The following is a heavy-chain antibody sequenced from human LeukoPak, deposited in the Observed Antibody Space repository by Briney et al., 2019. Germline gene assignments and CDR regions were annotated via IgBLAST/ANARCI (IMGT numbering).Heavy chain of an antibody. CDR3: AKTNGYYSD. V-gene: IGHV3-23*01. CDR1: GFKKYA. J-gene: IGHJ4*02. Sequence: GGSLRLSCVASGFKKYAMNWVRQAPGKGLEWVSGTSGSGGTTYYADSVKGRFTISRDNSKNSLSLQVSSLRAEDTAVYYCAKTNGYYSDWGQGTLVTVSS. CDR2: TSGSGGTT. D-gene: IGHD3-22*01.